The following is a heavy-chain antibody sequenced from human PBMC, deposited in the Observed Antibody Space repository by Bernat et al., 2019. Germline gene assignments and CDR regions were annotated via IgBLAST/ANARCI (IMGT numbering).Heavy chain of an antibody. CDR3: ARVSMEGAPASAMDV. CDR2: IWHDGSNE. V-gene: IGHV3-33*01. J-gene: IGHJ6*02. CDR1: KFTFSSYG. D-gene: IGHD1-1*01. Sequence: QVQLVESGGGVVQTERSQRLSCEASKFTFSSYGMHWFRQAPGKGLEWVAVIWHDGSNENYADSVKGRFTISRDNSKNTLYLQMNHLRAEYTAIYYLARVSMEGAPASAMDVWGQGTTVTVSS.